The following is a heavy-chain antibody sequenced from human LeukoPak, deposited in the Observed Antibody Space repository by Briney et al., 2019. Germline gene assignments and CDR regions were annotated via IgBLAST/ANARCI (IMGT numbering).Heavy chain of an antibody. J-gene: IGHJ4*02. D-gene: IGHD6-19*01. CDR1: GGSFSGYY. CDR3: ARSSGWYRGYFDY. CDR2: INHSGST. Sequence: SETLSLTCAVYGGSFSGYYWSWIRQPPGQGLEWIGEINHSGSTNYNPSLKSPVTISVDTSKNQFSLKLSSVTAADTAVYYCARSSGWYRGYFDYWGQGTLVTVSS. V-gene: IGHV4-34*01.